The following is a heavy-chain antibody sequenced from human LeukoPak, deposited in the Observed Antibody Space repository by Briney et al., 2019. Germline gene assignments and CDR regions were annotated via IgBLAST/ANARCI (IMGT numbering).Heavy chain of an antibody. CDR1: GFTFSSYE. V-gene: IGHV3-48*03. J-gene: IGHJ4*02. CDR3: ARDWDGHSGSYYDFDY. Sequence: GGSLRLSCAASGFTFSSYEMNWVRQAPGKGLERVSYISSSGSTIYYADSVKGRFTISRDNAKNSLYLQMNSLRAEDTAVYYCARDWDGHSGSYYDFDYWGQGTLVTVSS. D-gene: IGHD1-26*01. CDR2: ISSSGSTI.